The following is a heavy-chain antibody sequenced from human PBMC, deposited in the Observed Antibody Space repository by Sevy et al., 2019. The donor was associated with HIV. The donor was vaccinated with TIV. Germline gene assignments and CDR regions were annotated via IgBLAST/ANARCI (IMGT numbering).Heavy chain of an antibody. CDR3: ARAPSGSQGPGQYFHH. CDR2: ITPNNGNT. V-gene: IGHV1-18*01. Sequence: ASVKVSCKASGYTFTNYHITWVRQAPGQGLEWMGWITPNNGNTNYVQTLQGRVTMTTDTSTSTAYMELRSLRSDDTAVYYCARAPSGSQGPGQYFHHWGQGTLVTVSS. D-gene: IGHD1-26*01. CDR1: GYTFTNYH. J-gene: IGHJ1*01.